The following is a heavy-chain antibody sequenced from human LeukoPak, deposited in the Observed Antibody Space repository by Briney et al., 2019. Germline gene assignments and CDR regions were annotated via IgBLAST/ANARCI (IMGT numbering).Heavy chain of an antibody. CDR2: ITRGGQNT. Sequence: GESLKISCAASGFPFGDFAMTWVRQVPGGGLQWVSTITRGGQNTYYADSVKGRFTISRDDYKGMLYLQMSNLRAEDTAMYYCVKDDYCSIPGCVIDALVVWGQGTVVTVSS. D-gene: IGHD4-11*01. V-gene: IGHV3-23*01. J-gene: IGHJ3*01. CDR1: GFPFGDFA. CDR3: VKDDYCSIPGCVIDALVV.